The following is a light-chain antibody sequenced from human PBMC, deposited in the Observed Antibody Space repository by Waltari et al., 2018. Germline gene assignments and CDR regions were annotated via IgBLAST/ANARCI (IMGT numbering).Light chain of an antibody. CDR1: QSILYSSNNENY. Sequence: DIVMTQSPDSLAVSLGGRATINCKSSQSILYSSNNENYLAWYQQKPGQPPKLLIYWASTRESGVPDRFSGSGSGTDFALTITSLQAEDVAVYYCQQYYSTPPFTFGPGTKEDIK. CDR2: WAS. V-gene: IGKV4-1*01. J-gene: IGKJ3*01. CDR3: QQYYSTPPFT.